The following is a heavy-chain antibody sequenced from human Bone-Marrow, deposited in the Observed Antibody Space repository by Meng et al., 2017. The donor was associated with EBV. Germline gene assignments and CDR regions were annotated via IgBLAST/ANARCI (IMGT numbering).Heavy chain of an antibody. Sequence: QVQLVESGXGVVQSGRXLSLACAVSGFIFDNSAMHWVRQAPGKGLEWVAFISYDGSNKYYADSVKGRFTISRDNSKNTLYLQMNSLRAEDTAVYYCAKVGRPLQYWLDPWGQGTLVTVSS. CDR1: GFIFDNSA. CDR3: AKVGRPLQYWLDP. D-gene: IGHD4-11*01. V-gene: IGHV3-30*18. J-gene: IGHJ5*02. CDR2: ISYDGSNK.